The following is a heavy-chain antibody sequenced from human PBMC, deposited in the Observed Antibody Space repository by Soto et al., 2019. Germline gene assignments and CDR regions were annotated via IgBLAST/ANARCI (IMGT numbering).Heavy chain of an antibody. CDR1: GYTFTSYA. CDR2: INAGNGNT. Sequence: GASGKVSCKASGYTFTSYAMHWVRQAPGQRLEWMGWINAGNGNTKYSQKFQGRVTVTRDTSASTAYMELSSLRSEDTAVYYCARDSTGYSSSWLYYYYYYMDVWGKGTTVTVSS. D-gene: IGHD6-13*01. CDR3: ARDSTGYSSSWLYYYYYYMDV. V-gene: IGHV1-3*01. J-gene: IGHJ6*03.